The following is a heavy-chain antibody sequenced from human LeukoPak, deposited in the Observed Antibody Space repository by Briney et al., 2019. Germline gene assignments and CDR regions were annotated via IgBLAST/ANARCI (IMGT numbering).Heavy chain of an antibody. V-gene: IGHV3-30*18. J-gene: IGHJ3*02. CDR3: AKDLYSGYLGAFDI. Sequence: GRSLRLSCAASGFTFSSYGMPWVRQAPGKGLEWVAVISYDGSNKYYADSVKGRFTISRDNSKNTLYLQMNSLRAEDTAVYYCAKDLYSGYLGAFDIWGQGTMVTVSS. CDR2: ISYDGSNK. CDR1: GFTFSSYG. D-gene: IGHD5-12*01.